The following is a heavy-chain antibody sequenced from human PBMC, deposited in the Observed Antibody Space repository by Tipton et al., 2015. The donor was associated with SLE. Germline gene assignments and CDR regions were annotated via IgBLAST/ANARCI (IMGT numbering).Heavy chain of an antibody. J-gene: IGHJ4*02. Sequence: SLRLSYAASGFTLSSHAMSWVRKAPGKGLEWVSVIFSEGHISYADSVNGRFTISRDNAKNTVHLHMNSLRADDTAIYYCIRERIAVATFDDWGQGTLVAVSS. V-gene: IGHV3-23*03. CDR3: IRERIAVATFDD. D-gene: IGHD6-19*01. CDR1: GFTLSSHA. CDR2: IFSEGHI.